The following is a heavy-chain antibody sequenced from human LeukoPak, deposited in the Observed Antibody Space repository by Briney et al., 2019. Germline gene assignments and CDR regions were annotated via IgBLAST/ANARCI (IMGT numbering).Heavy chain of an antibody. Sequence: GGSLRLSCAASGFTFSSYAMSWVRQAPGKGLEWVSAISGSGGSTYYADSVKGRFTISRDNSKNTLYLQMNSLRAEDTAVYYCANVSGYSGSYASNYFDYWGQGTLVTVSS. J-gene: IGHJ4*02. D-gene: IGHD1-26*01. CDR2: ISGSGGST. CDR1: GFTFSSYA. CDR3: ANVSGYSGSYASNYFDY. V-gene: IGHV3-23*01.